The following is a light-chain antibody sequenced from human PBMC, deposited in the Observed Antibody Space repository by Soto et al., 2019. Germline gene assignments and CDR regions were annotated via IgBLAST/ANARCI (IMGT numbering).Light chain of an antibody. CDR3: QQRTDWPT. CDR2: DTS. Sequence: EIVLTQSPGTLSLSPGESATLSCRASQSVSHFLAWYQQKPGQAPRLLIYDTSSRATGIPGRFSGSGSGTDFTLTIDSLEPDDSAVYYCQQRTDWPTFGGGTKVEI. CDR1: QSVSHF. V-gene: IGKV3-11*01. J-gene: IGKJ4*01.